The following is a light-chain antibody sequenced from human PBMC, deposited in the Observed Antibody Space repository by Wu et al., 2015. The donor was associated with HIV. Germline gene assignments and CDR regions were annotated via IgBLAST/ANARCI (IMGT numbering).Light chain of an antibody. CDR2: AAS. CDR3: QQTYTTPRT. Sequence: DIRMTQSPSSLSASVGDRVTITCRASQNIDTSLNWYQQKPGKAPKLLIHAASSLQSGVPSRFGGSGSGTGFTLTISSLQPEDFATYYCQQTYTTPRTFGQGPRWK. V-gene: IGKV1-39*01. CDR1: QNIDTS. J-gene: IGKJ1*01.